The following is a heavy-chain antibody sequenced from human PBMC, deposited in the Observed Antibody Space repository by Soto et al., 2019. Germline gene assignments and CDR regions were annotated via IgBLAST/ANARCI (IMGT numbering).Heavy chain of an antibody. CDR2: MDPNSGST. Sequence: QAQLVQSGAEVKKPGASVKVSCKASGYTFTSYDINWVRQAPGQGREWLGWMDPNSGSTGYAQNFQGRVTMTRNISINTAHMELSSLRSEDTAVYYCARERKFDFWRKGLDVWGQGTTVTVSS. V-gene: IGHV1-8*01. CDR1: GYTFTSYD. J-gene: IGHJ6*02. D-gene: IGHD3-3*01. CDR3: ARERKFDFWRKGLDV.